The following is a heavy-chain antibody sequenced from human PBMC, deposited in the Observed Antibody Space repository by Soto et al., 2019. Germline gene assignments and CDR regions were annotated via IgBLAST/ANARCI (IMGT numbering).Heavy chain of an antibody. Sequence: PSAPLSLTCTVSGGSISSYYWSWIRQPPGQGLEWIGYIYYSGSTNSNPSLQSRVTISVDTSKNQFSRKLSSVTAADTAVYYCARDRRVRGVEGFYNWCDPWGQGTLVTVS. CDR2: IYYSGST. CDR3: ARDRRVRGVEGFYNWCDP. J-gene: IGHJ5*02. V-gene: IGHV4-59*01. D-gene: IGHD3-10*01. CDR1: GGSISSYY.